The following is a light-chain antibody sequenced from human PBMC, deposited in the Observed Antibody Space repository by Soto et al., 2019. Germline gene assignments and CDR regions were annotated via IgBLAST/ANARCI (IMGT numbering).Light chain of an antibody. Sequence: EIVLTQSPAALSLSPGERATLSCRASQSVNNYLAWYQQKPGQAPRLLIYDISNRATGIPARFSGSGSGADLTLTISSLEAEDFAVYYCQQRNNWPWLTFGGGTRVEIK. CDR1: QSVNNY. CDR2: DIS. J-gene: IGKJ4*01. CDR3: QQRNNWPWLT. V-gene: IGKV3-11*01.